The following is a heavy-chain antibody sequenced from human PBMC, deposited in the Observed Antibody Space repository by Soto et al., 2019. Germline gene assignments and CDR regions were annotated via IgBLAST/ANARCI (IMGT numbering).Heavy chain of an antibody. Sequence: QLQLQESGPGLVKPSETLSLTCTVSGGSISSSSYYWGWIRQPPGKGLEWIGSIYYSGSTYYNPSLKSRVTISVDTSKNQFSLKLSSVTAADTAVYYCASPRGVAGKVGFEEGYYFDYWGQGTLVTVSS. V-gene: IGHV4-39*01. CDR2: IYYSGST. J-gene: IGHJ4*02. D-gene: IGHD6-19*01. CDR1: GGSISSSSYY. CDR3: ASPRGVAGKVGFEEGYYFDY.